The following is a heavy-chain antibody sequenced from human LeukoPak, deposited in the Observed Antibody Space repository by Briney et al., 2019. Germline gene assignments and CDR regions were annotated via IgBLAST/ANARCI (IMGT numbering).Heavy chain of an antibody. Sequence: SVTVSCKASGGTFSSYAISWVRQAPGQGLEWMGRIIPILGIANYAQKFQGRVTITADKSTSTAYMELSSLRSEDTAVYYCARFADGYTTFDYWGQGTLVTVSS. CDR3: ARFADGYTTFDY. D-gene: IGHD5-24*01. V-gene: IGHV1-69*04. CDR2: IIPILGIA. J-gene: IGHJ4*02. CDR1: GGTFSSYA.